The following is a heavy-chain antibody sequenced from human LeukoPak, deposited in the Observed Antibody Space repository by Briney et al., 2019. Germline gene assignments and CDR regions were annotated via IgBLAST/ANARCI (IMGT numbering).Heavy chain of an antibody. V-gene: IGHV3-30-3*01. J-gene: IGHJ4*02. D-gene: IGHD2-21*02. CDR2: ISYDGSIK. CDR1: GFTFSSYA. Sequence: GGSLRLSCAASGFTFSSYAMHWVRQAPGKGLEWVAVISYDGSIKYYADSVKGRFTISRDNSKNTLYLQMNSLRAEDTAVYYCARDRGPSRKSYCGGDCYSGLDYWGQGTLVTVSS. CDR3: ARDRGPSRKSYCGGDCYSGLDY.